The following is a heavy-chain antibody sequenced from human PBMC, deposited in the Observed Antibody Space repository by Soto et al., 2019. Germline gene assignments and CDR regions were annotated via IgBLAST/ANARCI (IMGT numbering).Heavy chain of an antibody. V-gene: IGHV1-69*02. J-gene: IGHJ3*01. CDR1: GGTFSSYT. CDR3: AGRLWSGDDVVAFDL. D-gene: IGHD3-16*01. Sequence: QVQLVQSGAEVKKPGSSVKVSCKASGGTFSSYTISWVRQAPGQGLEWMGRSIPILGIANYAQKFQGRVTIPADQSTGTGYKELSSWRYEGIAVYDWAGRLWSGDDVVAFDLWGQGTLVTLS. CDR2: SIPILGIA.